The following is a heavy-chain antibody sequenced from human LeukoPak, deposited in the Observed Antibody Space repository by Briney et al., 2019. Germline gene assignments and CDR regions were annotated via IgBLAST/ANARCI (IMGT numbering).Heavy chain of an antibody. CDR2: ISSSSSHI. D-gene: IGHD3-22*01. CDR1: GFTFSSYS. J-gene: IGHJ5*02. CDR3: AKDPRGYYDSSGYREQMKFDP. Sequence: SGGSLRLSCAASGFTFSSYSMNWVRQAPGKGLEWVSSISSSSSHIYYADSVKGRFTISRDNSKNTLYLQMNSLRAEDTAVYYCAKDPRGYYDSSGYREQMKFDPWGQGTLVTVSS. V-gene: IGHV3-21*04.